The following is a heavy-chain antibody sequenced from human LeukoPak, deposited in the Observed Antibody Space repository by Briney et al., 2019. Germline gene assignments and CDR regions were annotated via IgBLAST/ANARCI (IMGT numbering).Heavy chain of an antibody. D-gene: IGHD2-2*03. CDR2: IYHSGST. Sequence: SETLSLTCTVSGGSITSSSYYWGWIRQPPGKGLEWIGSIYHSGSTYYNPSLKSRVTISVDTSKNQFSLKLSSVTAADTAVYYCARVDKDAFDIWGQGTMVTVSS. V-gene: IGHV4-39*07. J-gene: IGHJ3*02. CDR3: ARVDKDAFDI. CDR1: GGSITSSSYY.